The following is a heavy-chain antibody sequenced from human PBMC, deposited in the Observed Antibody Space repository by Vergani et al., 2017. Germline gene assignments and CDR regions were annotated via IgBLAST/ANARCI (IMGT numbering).Heavy chain of an antibody. CDR2: INHSGST. Sequence: QVQLQQWGAGLLKPSETLSLICAVYGGSFSGYYWSWIRQPPGKGLEWIGEINHSGSTNYNPSLKSRVTISVDTSKNQFSLKLGAVTAADTAVYYCARGDIVVVPAARRGNYYMDVWGKGTTVTVSS. V-gene: IGHV4-34*01. D-gene: IGHD2-2*01. CDR1: GGSFSGYY. J-gene: IGHJ6*03. CDR3: ARGDIVVVPAARRGNYYMDV.